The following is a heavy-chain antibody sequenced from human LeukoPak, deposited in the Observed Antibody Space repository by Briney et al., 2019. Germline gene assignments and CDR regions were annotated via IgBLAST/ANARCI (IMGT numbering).Heavy chain of an antibody. CDR1: GGSFSGYY. CDR3: ARGSTVVPFDP. CDR2: INHSGST. V-gene: IGHV4-34*01. J-gene: IGHJ5*02. Sequence: SETLSLTGAVYGGSFSGYYWSWIRQPPGKGLEWIGEINHSGSTNYKPSLKRRVTISVDTSKNEFSLKLSSVTAADTAVYYCARGSTVVPFDPWGQGTLVTVSS. D-gene: IGHD2-2*01.